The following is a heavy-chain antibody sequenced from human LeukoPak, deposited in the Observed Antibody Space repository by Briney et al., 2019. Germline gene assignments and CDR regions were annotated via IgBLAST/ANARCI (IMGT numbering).Heavy chain of an antibody. CDR3: ASSLHSSGSYNNWFDP. D-gene: IGHD3-22*01. J-gene: IGHJ5*02. Sequence: ASVKVSCTASGYTFTSYYMHWVRQAPGQGLEWMGIINPSGGSTSYAQKFQGRVTMTRDTSTSTVYMELSSLRSEDTAVYYCASSLHSSGSYNNWFDPWGQGTLVTVSS. CDR1: GYTFTSYY. V-gene: IGHV1-46*01. CDR2: INPSGGST.